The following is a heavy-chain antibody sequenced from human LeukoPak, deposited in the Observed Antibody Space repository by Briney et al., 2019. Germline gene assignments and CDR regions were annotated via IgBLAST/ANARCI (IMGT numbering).Heavy chain of an antibody. CDR1: GFTFSSYG. D-gene: IGHD4-11*01. V-gene: IGHV3-23*01. CDR3: AKDPRTTVTTDYGY. Sequence: PGGSLRLSCAASGFTFSSYGMPWVRQAPGKGLEWVSAISGSGGSTYYADSVKGRFTISRDNSKNTLYLQMNSLRAEDTAVYYCAKDPRTTVTTDYGYWGQGALVTVSS. CDR2: ISGSGGST. J-gene: IGHJ4*02.